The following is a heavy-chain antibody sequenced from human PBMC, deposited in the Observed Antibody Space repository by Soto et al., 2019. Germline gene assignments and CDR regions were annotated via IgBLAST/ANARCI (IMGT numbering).Heavy chain of an antibody. V-gene: IGHV4-34*01. CDR2: INHSGSS. CDR3: AREGAAPYYYYGMDV. Sequence: SETLSLTCAVSGGSFSGYIWTWIRQTPGKGLQWIGQINHSGSSIYNPSLKNRVTISTMSNNKFSLELSSVTAADTAVYYCAREGAAPYYYYGMDVWGQGTTVTVSS. CDR1: GGSFSGYI. D-gene: IGHD6-6*01. J-gene: IGHJ6*02.